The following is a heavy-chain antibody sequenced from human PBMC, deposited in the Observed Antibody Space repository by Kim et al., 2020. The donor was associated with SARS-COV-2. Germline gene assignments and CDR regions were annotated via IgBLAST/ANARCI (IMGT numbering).Heavy chain of an antibody. CDR1: GFTFGDYA. J-gene: IGHJ4*02. D-gene: IGHD3-3*01. CDR3: SGTIYLYYFDY. V-gene: IGHV3-49*03. Sequence: GGSLRLSCTASGFTFGDYAMSWFRQAPGKGLEWVGFIRSKAYGGTTEYAASVKGRFTISRDDSKSIAYLQMNSLKTEDTAVYYCSGTIYLYYFDYWGQGTLVTVSS. CDR2: IRSKAYGGTT.